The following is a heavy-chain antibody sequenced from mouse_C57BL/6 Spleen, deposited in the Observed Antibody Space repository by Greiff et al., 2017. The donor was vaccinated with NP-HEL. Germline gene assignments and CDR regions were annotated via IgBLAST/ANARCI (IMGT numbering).Heavy chain of an antibody. CDR3: ARYQGLRFPFAY. D-gene: IGHD2-4*01. J-gene: IGHJ3*01. CDR2: IRNKANGYTT. CDR1: GFTFTDYY. Sequence: EVMLVESGGGLVQPGGSLSLSCAASGFTFTDYYMSWVRQPPGKALEWLGFIRNKANGYTTEYSASVKGRFTISRDNSQSILYLQMNALRAEDSATYYCARYQGLRFPFAYWGQGTLVTVSA. V-gene: IGHV7-3*01.